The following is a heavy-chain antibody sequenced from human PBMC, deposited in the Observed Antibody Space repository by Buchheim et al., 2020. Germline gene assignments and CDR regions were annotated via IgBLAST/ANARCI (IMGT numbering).Heavy chain of an antibody. CDR1: GFTFSSYA. J-gene: IGHJ6*02. CDR3: ARGQLVPGRYYYYGMDV. CDR2: ISYDGSNK. V-gene: IGHV3-30-3*01. D-gene: IGHD6-6*01. Sequence: QVQLVESGGGVVQPGRSLRLSCAASGFTFSSYAMHWVRQAPGKGLEWVAVISYDGSNKYYADSVKGRFTISRDNSKNTLYLQMNSLRAEDTAVYYCARGQLVPGRYYYYGMDVWGQGTT.